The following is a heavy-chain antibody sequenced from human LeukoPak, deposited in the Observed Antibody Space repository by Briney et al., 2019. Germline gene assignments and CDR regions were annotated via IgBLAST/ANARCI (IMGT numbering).Heavy chain of an antibody. CDR2: ISGGGGTT. V-gene: IGHV3-23*01. D-gene: IGHD6-13*01. Sequence: PGGSLRLACAASGFTFKNYDMSWVRQAPGKGLEWVSGISGGGGTTYYADSVKGWFTISRDNAKNTLYLQIDSQRAEDTAVYYCAKYTARAAVPGPDYWGQGTLVTVSS. CDR1: GFTFKNYD. CDR3: AKYTARAAVPGPDY. J-gene: IGHJ4*02.